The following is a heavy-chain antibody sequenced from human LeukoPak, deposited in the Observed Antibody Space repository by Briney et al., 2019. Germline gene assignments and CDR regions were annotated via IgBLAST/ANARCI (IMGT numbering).Heavy chain of an antibody. CDR3: ASSGWYSTPNWFDP. J-gene: IGHJ5*02. Sequence: GGSLRLSCAASGFTFNSYSMNWVRQAPGKGLEWISYISSSSGTIYYADSVKGRFTISRDNAKKSLYLQMNSLRAEDTAMYYCASSGWYSTPNWFDPWGQGTLVIVSS. CDR1: GFTFNSYS. CDR2: ISSSSGTI. V-gene: IGHV3-48*01. D-gene: IGHD6-19*01.